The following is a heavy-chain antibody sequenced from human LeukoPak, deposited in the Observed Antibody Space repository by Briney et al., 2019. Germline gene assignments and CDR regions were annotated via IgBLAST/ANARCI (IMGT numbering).Heavy chain of an antibody. CDR1: GGTFSSYA. Sequence: SVKVSCKASGGTFSSYAISWVRQAPGQGLEWMGGIIPIFGTTNYAQKFQGRVTITADESTSTAYMELSSLRSEDTAVYYCASCSSTSCSDAFDIWGQGTMVTVS. J-gene: IGHJ3*02. CDR2: IIPIFGTT. D-gene: IGHD2-2*01. V-gene: IGHV1-69*13. CDR3: ASCSSTSCSDAFDI.